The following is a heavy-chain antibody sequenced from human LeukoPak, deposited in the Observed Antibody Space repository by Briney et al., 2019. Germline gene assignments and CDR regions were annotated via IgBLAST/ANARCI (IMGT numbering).Heavy chain of an antibody. CDR2: IYYSGST. D-gene: IGHD6-19*01. Sequence: SETLSLTCTVSGGSISTSSYYWGWIRQPPGKGLEWIANIYYSGSTHYSPSLNSRITISVDTSNNQFSLRLSSVTAADTAVYFCARRGGTLAGNYFDSWGQGTLVTVSS. V-gene: IGHV4-39*01. J-gene: IGHJ4*02. CDR3: ARRGGTLAGNYFDS. CDR1: GGSISTSSYY.